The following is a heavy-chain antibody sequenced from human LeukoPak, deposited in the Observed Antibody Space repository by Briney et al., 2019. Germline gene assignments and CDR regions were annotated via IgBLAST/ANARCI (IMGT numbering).Heavy chain of an antibody. CDR1: GFTFSSYA. CDR3: AKVSVLRYSYGMDV. D-gene: IGHD3-9*01. V-gene: IGHV3-23*01. J-gene: IGHJ6*02. Sequence: GGSLRLSCAASGFTFSSYAMSWVRQAPGKGLEWVSAISGSGGSTYYADSVKGRFTISRDNSKNTLYLQMNSLRAEDTAVYYRAKVSVLRYSYGMDVWGQGTTVTVSS. CDR2: ISGSGGST.